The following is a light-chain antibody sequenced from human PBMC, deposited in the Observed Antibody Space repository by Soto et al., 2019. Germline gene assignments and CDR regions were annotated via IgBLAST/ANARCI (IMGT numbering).Light chain of an antibody. V-gene: IGKV3-20*01. CDR2: GAS. J-gene: IGKJ1*01. CDR1: QSVSSSY. CDR3: QQYNNWPQT. Sequence: EIVLTQSPGTLCLSRGERATVSCRASQSVSSSYLAWYQQKPGQAPRLLIYGASSRATGIPDRFSGSGSGTEFTLTISGLQSEDFAVYYCQQYNNWPQTFGQGTKVDIK.